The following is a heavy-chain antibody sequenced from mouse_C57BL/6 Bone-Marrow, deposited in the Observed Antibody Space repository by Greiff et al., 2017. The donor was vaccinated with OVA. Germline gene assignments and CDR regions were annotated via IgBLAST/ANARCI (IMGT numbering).Heavy chain of an antibody. CDR1: GFTFSDYG. CDR2: ISNLAYSI. Sequence: DVMLVESGGGLVQPGGSLKLSCAASGFTFSDYGMAWVRQAPRKGPEWVAFISNLAYSIYYADTVTGRFTISRENAKNTLYLEMSSLRSEDTAMYYCARRGYYKAFDYWGQGTTLTVSS. CDR3: ARRGYYKAFDY. D-gene: IGHD2-12*01. J-gene: IGHJ2*01. V-gene: IGHV5-15*04.